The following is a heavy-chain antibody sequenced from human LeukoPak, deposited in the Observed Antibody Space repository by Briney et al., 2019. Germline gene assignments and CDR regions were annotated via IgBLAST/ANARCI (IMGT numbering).Heavy chain of an antibody. J-gene: IGHJ5*02. CDR2: IFTSGNT. D-gene: IGHD6-19*01. CDR3: ASLIAVAGWVHMSDH. CDR1: GDSISGNYY. V-gene: IGHV4-4*07. Sequence: PSETLSLTCTVSGDSISGNYYWNWLRQPAGEGLEWIGRIFTSGNTNYNASLESRVTISLDTSRDQFSLKLSSVTAADTAVYYCASLIAVAGWVHMSDHWGQGTLVTVSS.